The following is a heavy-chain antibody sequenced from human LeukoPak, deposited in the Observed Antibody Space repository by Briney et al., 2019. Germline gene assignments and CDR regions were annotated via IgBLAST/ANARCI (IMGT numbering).Heavy chain of an antibody. CDR1: GGSISSSSYY. V-gene: IGHV4-39*07. J-gene: IGHJ4*02. D-gene: IGHD3-22*01. CDR3: ARGSQYYYDSTGYYSHGY. CDR2: INHSGST. Sequence: SETLSLTCTVSGGSISSSSYYWGWIRQPPGKGLEWIGEINHSGSTNYNPSLKSRVTISVDTSKNQFSLNLNSVTAADTAVYYCARGSQYYYDSTGYYSHGYWGQGTLVTVSS.